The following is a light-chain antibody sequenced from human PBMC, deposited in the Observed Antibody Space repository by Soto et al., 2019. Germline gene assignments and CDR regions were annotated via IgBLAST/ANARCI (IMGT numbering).Light chain of an antibody. J-gene: IGKJ1*01. CDR2: GAS. CDR3: QQYGTSPLT. V-gene: IGKV3-20*01. Sequence: ETVLTQSPGTLSLSPGETATLSCRASQSLTTYSLAWYQQKPGQAPRLLISGASSRASGTPDRFSGSGSGTDFTLTITRLEPEDFAVYYCQQYGTSPLTFGQGTKVEIK. CDR1: QSLTTYS.